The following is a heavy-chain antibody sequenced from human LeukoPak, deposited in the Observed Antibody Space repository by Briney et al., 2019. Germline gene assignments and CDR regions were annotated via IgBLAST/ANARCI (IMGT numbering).Heavy chain of an antibody. CDR2: INPNSGGT. CDR1: GYTFTDYF. J-gene: IGHJ4*02. V-gene: IGHV1-2*02. CDR3: ARDPGYSGPRGDY. D-gene: IGHD5-18*01. Sequence: GAAVKVSCKASGYTFTDYFMHWVRQAPGQGLEWMGWINPNSGGTHYGQKFQGRVTMTRDTSISTAYMELSRLRSDGTAVYYCARDPGYSGPRGDYWGQGTLVSVST.